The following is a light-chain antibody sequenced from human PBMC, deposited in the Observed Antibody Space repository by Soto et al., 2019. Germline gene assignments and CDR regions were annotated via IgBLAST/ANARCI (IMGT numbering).Light chain of an antibody. CDR3: ISYTSDDVRYV. CDR1: NSDVGIYDF. CDR2: EVS. J-gene: IGLJ1*01. Sequence: QSVLTQPASVSGTPGQSITISCTGSNSDVGIYDFVSWYQHHPGRAPKLIVSEVSHRPSGVSNRFSGSKSGNTASLTISGLQSEDEADYYCISYTSDDVRYVFGTGTKLTVI. V-gene: IGLV2-14*01.